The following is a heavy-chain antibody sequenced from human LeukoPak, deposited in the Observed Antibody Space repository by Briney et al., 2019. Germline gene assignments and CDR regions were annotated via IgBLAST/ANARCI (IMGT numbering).Heavy chain of an antibody. CDR3: AKERWVWTATFDH. D-gene: IGHD2-21*02. CDR1: GFTFSSYG. V-gene: IGHV3-30*18. J-gene: IGHJ4*02. Sequence: WGSLRLSCEASGFTFSSYGMHWVRQAPGKGLEWVAVISYDGSNKYYADSVKGRFTISRDNSKNTLYLQMISLRAEDTAVYYCAKERWVWTATFDHWGQGTLVTVSS. CDR2: ISYDGSNK.